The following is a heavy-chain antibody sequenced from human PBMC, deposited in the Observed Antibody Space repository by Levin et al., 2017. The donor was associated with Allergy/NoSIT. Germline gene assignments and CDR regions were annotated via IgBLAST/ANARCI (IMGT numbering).Heavy chain of an antibody. CDR2: FDPEDGET. J-gene: IGHJ4*02. V-gene: IGHV1-24*01. CDR3: ATVILVGDRVGGSGSYYPFDY. CDR1: GYTLTELS. Sequence: ASVKVSCKVSGYTLTELSMHWVRQAPGKGLEWMGGFDPEDGETIYAQKFQGRVTMTEDTSTDTAYMELSSLRSEDTAVYYCATVILVGDRVGGSGSYYPFDYWGQGTLVTVSS. D-gene: IGHD3-10*01.